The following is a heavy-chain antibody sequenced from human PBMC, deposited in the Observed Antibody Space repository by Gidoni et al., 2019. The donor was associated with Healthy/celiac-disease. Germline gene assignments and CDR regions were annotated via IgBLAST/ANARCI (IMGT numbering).Heavy chain of an antibody. CDR2: INSDGSST. V-gene: IGHV3-74*01. D-gene: IGHD3-22*01. CDR3: ARGYYDSSGYRYFDY. Sequence: EVQLVESGGGLVQPGGTLRLSCAASGFTFSSYWMHWVRQAPGKGLVWVSRINSDGSSTSYADSVKGRFTISRDNAKNTLYLQMNSLRAEDTAVYYCARGYYDSSGYRYFDYWGQGTLVTVSS. J-gene: IGHJ4*02. CDR1: GFTFSSYW.